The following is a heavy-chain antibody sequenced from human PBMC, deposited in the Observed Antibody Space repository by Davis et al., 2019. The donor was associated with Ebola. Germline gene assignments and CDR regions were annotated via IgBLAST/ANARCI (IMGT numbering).Heavy chain of an antibody. V-gene: IGHV3-74*01. J-gene: IGHJ6*02. CDR1: GFTFSSYW. CDR3: AKDLVGASPRGMDV. CDR2: INSDGGST. D-gene: IGHD1-26*01. Sequence: LSLTCAASGFTFSSYWMHWVRQAPGKGLVWVSRINSDGGSTSYADSVKGRFTISRDNSKNTMYLQMNTLGIEDTAVYYCAKDLVGASPRGMDVWGQGTTVTVSS.